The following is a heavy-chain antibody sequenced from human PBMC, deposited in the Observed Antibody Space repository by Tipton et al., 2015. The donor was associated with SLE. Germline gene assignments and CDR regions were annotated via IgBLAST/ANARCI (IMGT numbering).Heavy chain of an antibody. D-gene: IGHD6-19*01. CDR3: AKSVAVRPKFDN. CDR1: GGSLSSYH. CDR2: IYYSGNT. Sequence: GLVKPSETLYLTCTVSGGSLSSYHWSWIRQPPGKGLEWVGYIYYSGNTYYSPSLKSRVTISVDTSKKQFSLRLRSATAADTAVYYCAKSVAVRPKFDNWCQGALVTVSS. V-gene: IGHV4-59*08. J-gene: IGHJ4*02.